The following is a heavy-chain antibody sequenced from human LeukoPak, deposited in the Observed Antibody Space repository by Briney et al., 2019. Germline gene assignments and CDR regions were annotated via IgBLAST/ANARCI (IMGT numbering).Heavy chain of an antibody. CDR1: GFTFSSDW. Sequence: GGSLRLSCAASGFTFSSDWMHWVRQSPGKGLVWVSRINSDGSNTDYADSVKGRFTISKDNAKNTLYLQMNSLRAEDTAVYYCARQAAAGAFDIWGQGTMVTVSS. CDR3: ARQAAAGAFDI. V-gene: IGHV3-74*01. J-gene: IGHJ3*02. D-gene: IGHD6-13*01. CDR2: INSDGSNT.